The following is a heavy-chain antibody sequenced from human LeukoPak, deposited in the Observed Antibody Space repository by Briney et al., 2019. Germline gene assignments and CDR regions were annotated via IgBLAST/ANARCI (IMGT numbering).Heavy chain of an antibody. V-gene: IGHV3-48*02. CDR2: ISSTGSNI. CDR3: ARGLIYCGGDCYRAFDI. CDR1: GFTFSSYS. J-gene: IGHJ3*02. D-gene: IGHD2-21*02. Sequence: GGSLRLSCAASGFTFSSYSMNWVREAPGQGLEWVSYISSTGSNIHYADPVKGRFTISRDNGKNSLYLQMNSLRDEDTAVYYCARGLIYCGGDCYRAFDIWGQGTMFTVSS.